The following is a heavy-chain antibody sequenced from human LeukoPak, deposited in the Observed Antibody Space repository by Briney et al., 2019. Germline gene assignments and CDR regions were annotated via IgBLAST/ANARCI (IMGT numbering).Heavy chain of an antibody. CDR2: IYYSGST. CDR1: GGSISSSSYY. V-gene: IGHV4-39*07. Sequence: ETLSLTCTVSGGSISSSSYYWGWIRQPPGKGLEWIGSIYYSGSTYYNPSLKSRVTISVDTSKNQFSLKLSSVTAADTAVYYCARAGWLDYYYYMDVWGKGTTVTISS. D-gene: IGHD5-12*01. J-gene: IGHJ6*03. CDR3: ARAGWLDYYYYMDV.